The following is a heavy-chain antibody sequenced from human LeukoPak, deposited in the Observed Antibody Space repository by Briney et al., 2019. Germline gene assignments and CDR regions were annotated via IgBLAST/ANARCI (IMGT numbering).Heavy chain of an antibody. CDR3: ARGGSRLRQLVLFNGDWFDP. Sequence: ASVKVSCKASGNTFTSYGISWVRQAPGQGLEWMGWISAYNGNTNYAQKLQGRVSMTTDTSTSTAYMELRSLRSDDTAVYYCARGGSRLRQLVLFNGDWFDPWGQGTLVTVSS. D-gene: IGHD6-13*01. CDR1: GNTFTSYG. J-gene: IGHJ5*02. V-gene: IGHV1-18*01. CDR2: ISAYNGNT.